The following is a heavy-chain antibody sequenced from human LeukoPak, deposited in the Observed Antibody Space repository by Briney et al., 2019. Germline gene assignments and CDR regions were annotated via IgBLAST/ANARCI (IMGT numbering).Heavy chain of an antibody. J-gene: IGHJ4*02. Sequence: SETLTLTCTVSGGSISSSAYYWAWIRQPPGKGLQCIGSIYYSGSTYYNSSLKSRLTISVDTSKNQFSLRLTSVTAADTAVYYCASFVLDLGSYGHWGQGTLVTVSS. D-gene: IGHD3-16*01. V-gene: IGHV4-39*01. CDR2: IYYSGST. CDR3: ASFVLDLGSYGH. CDR1: GGSISSSAYY.